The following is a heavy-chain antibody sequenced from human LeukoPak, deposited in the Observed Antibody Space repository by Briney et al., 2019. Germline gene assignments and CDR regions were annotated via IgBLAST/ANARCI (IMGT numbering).Heavy chain of an antibody. CDR3: ARITISYYYGMDV. CDR1: GFTFSSYE. V-gene: IGHV3-48*03. Sequence: GGSLRLSCAASGFTFSSYEMNWVRQAPGKGLEWVSYISSSGSTIYYADSVKGRFTISRDNAKNSLYLHMNSLRAEDTAVYCCARITISYYYGMDVWGQGTTVTVSS. J-gene: IGHJ6*02. D-gene: IGHD3-3*01. CDR2: ISSSGSTI.